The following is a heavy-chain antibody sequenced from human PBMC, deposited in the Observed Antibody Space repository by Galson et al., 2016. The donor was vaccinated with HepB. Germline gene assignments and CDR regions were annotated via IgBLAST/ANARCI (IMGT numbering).Heavy chain of an antibody. Sequence: SLRLSCAGSGFLFRGYGMHWVRQAPGKGLEWVAADSMDGRRKFYADSVKGRFTISRDNSNNMLSLQMSSLRTDDTAIYYCAKRHEYCPAVGCSVDYWGQGTLVSVSS. V-gene: IGHV3-30*18. CDR2: DSMDGRRK. CDR3: AKRHEYCPAVGCSVDY. D-gene: IGHD2/OR15-2a*01. CDR1: GFLFRGYG. J-gene: IGHJ4*02.